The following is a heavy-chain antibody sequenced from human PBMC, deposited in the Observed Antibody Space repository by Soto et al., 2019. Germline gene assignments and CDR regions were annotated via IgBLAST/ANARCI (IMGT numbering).Heavy chain of an antibody. V-gene: IGHV4-31*03. CDR3: ARVTDYDSSGYRFDY. Sequence: SETLSLTCTVSGGSISSGGYYWSWIRQHPGKGLEWIGYIYYSGSTYYNPSLKSRVTISVDTSKNQFSLKLSSVTAADTAVYYCARVTDYDSSGYRFDYWGQGTLVTVSS. CDR1: GGSISSGGYY. D-gene: IGHD3-22*01. CDR2: IYYSGST. J-gene: IGHJ4*02.